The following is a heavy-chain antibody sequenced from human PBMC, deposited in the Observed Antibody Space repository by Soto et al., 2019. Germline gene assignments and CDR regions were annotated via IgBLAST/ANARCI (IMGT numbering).Heavy chain of an antibody. D-gene: IGHD3-22*01. V-gene: IGHV3-23*01. Sequence: GGSLRLSCAASGFTFSSYAMSWVRQAPGKGLEWVSAISGSGGSTYYADSVKGRFTISRDNSKNTLYLQMNSLRAEDTAVYYCAKAEYYYDSSGYYLFDYWGQGTLVTVSS. CDR2: ISGSGGST. CDR1: GFTFSSYA. CDR3: AKAEYYYDSSGYYLFDY. J-gene: IGHJ4*02.